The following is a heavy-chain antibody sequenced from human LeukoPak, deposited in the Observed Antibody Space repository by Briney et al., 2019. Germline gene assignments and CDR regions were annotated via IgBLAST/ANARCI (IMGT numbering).Heavy chain of an antibody. J-gene: IGHJ6*02. V-gene: IGHV3-23*01. Sequence: GGSLRLSCAASGFTFSSYAMSWVRQTPGKGLEWVSAISGSGGSTYYADSVKGRFTISRDNSKNTLYLQMNSLRAEDTAVYYCASSPRARYSYGYSYYGMDVWGQGTTVTVSS. CDR1: GFTFSSYA. D-gene: IGHD5-18*01. CDR2: ISGSGGST. CDR3: ASSPRARYSYGYSYYGMDV.